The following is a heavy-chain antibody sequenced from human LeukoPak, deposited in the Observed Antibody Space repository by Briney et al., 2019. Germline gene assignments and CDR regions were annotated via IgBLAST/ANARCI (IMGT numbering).Heavy chain of an antibody. CDR1: GFTIRSFW. CDR2: INPEGSQK. Sequence: GGSLRLSCAAPGFTIRSFWMSWVRQAPGKGLEWVANINPEGSQKNYVDSVKGRFTISRDNAKNSLYLQMNSLGDADTAVYYCARDNLAVPGGDCWGQGTLVTVSS. J-gene: IGHJ4*02. D-gene: IGHD6-19*01. CDR3: ARDNLAVPGGDC. V-gene: IGHV3-7*04.